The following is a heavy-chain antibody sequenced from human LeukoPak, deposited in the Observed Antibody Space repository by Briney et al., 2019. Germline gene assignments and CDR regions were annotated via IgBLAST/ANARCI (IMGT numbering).Heavy chain of an antibody. CDR3: AKATGPSQPTIHDY. V-gene: IGHV3-23*01. D-gene: IGHD1-1*01. Sequence: LSLTRTVSGGSISSYYWSWIRQPPGKGLEWVSAISGSGGSTYYADSVKGRFTISRDNSKNTLYLQMNSLRAEDTAVYYCAKATGPSQPTIHDYWGQGTLDTVSS. CDR1: GGSISSYY. J-gene: IGHJ4*02. CDR2: ISGSGGST.